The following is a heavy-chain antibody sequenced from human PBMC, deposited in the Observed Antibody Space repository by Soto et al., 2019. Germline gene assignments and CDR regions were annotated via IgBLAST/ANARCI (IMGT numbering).Heavy chain of an antibody. CDR1: GGSFSCYY. Sequence: PSETLSLTCAVYGGSFSCYYWNWIRQPPGKGLEWIGEINHSGSTNYNPSLKSRVSISVGTSNNQFSLKLSSVTAADTAVCYCARGRGDGYNQDWYFDLWGRGTLVTVSS. D-gene: IGHD3-10*01. V-gene: IGHV4-34*01. J-gene: IGHJ2*01. CDR3: ARGRGDGYNQDWYFDL. CDR2: INHSGST.